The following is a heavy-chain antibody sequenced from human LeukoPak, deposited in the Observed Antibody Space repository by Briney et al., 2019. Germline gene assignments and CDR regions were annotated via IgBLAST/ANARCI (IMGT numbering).Heavy chain of an antibody. CDR3: ARDREYYDFWSGYYGYYYYYYGMDV. J-gene: IGHJ6*02. D-gene: IGHD3-3*01. V-gene: IGHV3-33*01. Sequence: GGSLRPSCAASGFTFSSYGMHWVRQAPGKGLEWVAVIWYDGSNKYYADSAKGRFTISRDNSKNTLYLQMNSLRAEDTAVYYCARDREYYDFWSGYYGYYYYYYGMDVWGQGTTVTVSS. CDR1: GFTFSSYG. CDR2: IWYDGSNK.